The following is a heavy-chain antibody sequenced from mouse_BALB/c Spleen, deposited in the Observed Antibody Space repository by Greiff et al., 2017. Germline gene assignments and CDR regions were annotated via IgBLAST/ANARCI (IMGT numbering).Heavy chain of an antibody. D-gene: IGHD1-1*01. Sequence: VHLQQSGAELVKPGASVKLSCTASGFNINDTYMHWVKQRPEQGLEWIGRIYPANGNTNYDPKFKGKATITADTSANTAYLQLSSLTSEDTAVYYCSREYYCAYDMDYWGQGTTVTVSS. J-gene: IGHJ2*01. CDR3: SREYYCAYDMDY. CDR2: IYPANGNT. CDR1: GFNINDTY. V-gene: IGHV14-3*02.